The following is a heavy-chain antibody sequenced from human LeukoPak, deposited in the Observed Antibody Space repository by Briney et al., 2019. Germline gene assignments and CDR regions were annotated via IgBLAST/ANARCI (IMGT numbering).Heavy chain of an antibody. D-gene: IGHD3-9*01. CDR2: ISSSGSTI. J-gene: IGHJ4*02. CDR3: ARGPPTTYFDWEFDY. V-gene: IGHV3-11*01. CDR1: GGSFSGYY. Sequence: LSLTCAVYGGSFSGYYWGWIRQAPGKGLEWVSYISSSGSTIYYADSVKGRFTISRDNAKNSLYLQMNSLRAEDTAVYYCARGPPTTYFDWEFDYWGQGTLVTVSS.